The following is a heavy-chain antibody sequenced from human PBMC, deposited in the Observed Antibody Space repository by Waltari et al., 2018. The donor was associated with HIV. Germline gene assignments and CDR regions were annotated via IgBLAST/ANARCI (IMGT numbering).Heavy chain of an antibody. CDR1: GFPFSIIW. J-gene: IGHJ4*02. CDR2: ISSDGRAT. V-gene: IGHV3-74*01. CDR3: ARGVTVATITPFDQ. Sequence: EVQLVESGGGLVQPGGSQRLSWEAAGFPFSIIWLPLVRQLPGKGLEWVARISSDGRATTYVDSVKGRFTVSRDNAKNTLSLQMNSLRAEDTAVYYCARGVTVATITPFDQWGQGTLVTVSS. D-gene: IGHD5-12*01.